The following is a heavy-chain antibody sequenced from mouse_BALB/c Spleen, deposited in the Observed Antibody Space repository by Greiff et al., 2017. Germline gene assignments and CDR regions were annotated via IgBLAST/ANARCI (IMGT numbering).Heavy chain of an antibody. CDR3: ARDRYDAMDY. Sequence: EVQLQESGAELMKPGASVKLSCTASGFNIKDTYMHWVKQRPEQGLEWIGRIDPANGNTKYDPKFQGKATITADTSSNTAYLQLSSLTSEDTAVYYCARDRYDAMDYWGQGTSVTVSS. CDR2: IDPANGNT. V-gene: IGHV14-3*02. D-gene: IGHD2-14*01. J-gene: IGHJ4*01. CDR1: GFNIKDTY.